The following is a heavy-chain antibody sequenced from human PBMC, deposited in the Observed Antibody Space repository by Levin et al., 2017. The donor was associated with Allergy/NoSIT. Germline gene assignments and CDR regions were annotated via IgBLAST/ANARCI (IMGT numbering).Heavy chain of an antibody. Sequence: LSLTCAASGFSFGRYAMTWVRQAPGKGLEWVSAISGSGTSTYYAASVKGRFTISRDNSKNTLYLQMNSLRAEDTAVYYCAKNSDQAYDYSNGDYWGQGTLVTVSS. CDR2: ISGSGTST. CDR1: GFSFGRYA. D-gene: IGHD4-11*01. CDR3: AKNSDQAYDYSNGDY. V-gene: IGHV3-23*01. J-gene: IGHJ4*02.